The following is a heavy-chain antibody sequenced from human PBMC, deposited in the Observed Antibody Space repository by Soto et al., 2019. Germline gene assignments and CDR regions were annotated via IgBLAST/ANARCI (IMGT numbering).Heavy chain of an antibody. CDR3: ASIYEVNDGFDP. Sequence: SETLSLTCAVYGGSFSGYYWSWIRQPPGKGLEWIGEINHSGSTNYNPSLKSRVTISVDTSKNQFSLKLSSVTAADTAVYYCASIYEVNDGFDPWGQGTLVNAPQ. J-gene: IGHJ5*02. CDR2: INHSGST. D-gene: IGHD1-1*01. CDR1: GGSFSGYY. V-gene: IGHV4-34*01.